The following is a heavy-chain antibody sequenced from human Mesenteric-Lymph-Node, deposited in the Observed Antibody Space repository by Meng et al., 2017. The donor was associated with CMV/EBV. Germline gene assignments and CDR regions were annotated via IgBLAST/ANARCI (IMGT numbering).Heavy chain of an antibody. CDR1: GFIFSSYN. D-gene: IGHD6-19*01. J-gene: IGHJ4*02. Sequence: GGSLRLSCAASGFIFSSYNMNWVRQAPGRGLEWVAVISSSSSYTYYGDSVKGRFTISADMSISSAYLQWGSLRASDTATYYCARVISGTGWSPGVYWGQGTLVTVSS. V-gene: IGHV3-21*04. CDR3: ARVISGTGWSPGVY. CDR2: ISSSSSYT.